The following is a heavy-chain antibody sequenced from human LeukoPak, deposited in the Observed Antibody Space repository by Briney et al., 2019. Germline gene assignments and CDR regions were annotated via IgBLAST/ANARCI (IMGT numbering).Heavy chain of an antibody. D-gene: IGHD3-3*01. CDR2: INHSGST. CDR3: ARGTRYYDFWSGYHFDY. V-gene: IGHV4-34*01. J-gene: IGHJ4*02. Sequence: SETLSLTCAVYGGSFSGYYWSWIRQPPGKGLEWIGEINHSGSTNYNPSLKSRVTISVDTSKNQFSLKLSSVTAADTAVYYCARGTRYYDFWSGYHFDYWGQGTVVTVSS. CDR1: GGSFSGYY.